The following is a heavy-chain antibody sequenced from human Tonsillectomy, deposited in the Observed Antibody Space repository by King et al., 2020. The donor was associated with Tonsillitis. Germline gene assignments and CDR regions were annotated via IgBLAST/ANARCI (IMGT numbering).Heavy chain of an antibody. V-gene: IGHV3-7*01. J-gene: IGHJ3*02. CDR2: IKRDGSLT. D-gene: IGHD3-22*01. CDR3: VRDLNYFDSGSYLDVFDI. Sequence: VQLVESGGGLVQPGGSLRLSCAASGFTFSNYWMTWVRQAPGKGLQWVANIKRDGSLTYYVDFVKGRFTISRDNAKNSLYLQMNGLTAEDTAVYYCVRDLNYFDSGSYLDVFDIWGQGTMVTVSS. CDR1: GFTFSNYW.